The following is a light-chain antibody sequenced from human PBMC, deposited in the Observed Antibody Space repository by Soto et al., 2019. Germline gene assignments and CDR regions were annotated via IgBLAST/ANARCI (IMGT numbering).Light chain of an antibody. CDR2: GAS. J-gene: IGKJ4*01. CDR3: QQYNEWPPVT. CDR1: QSVSSN. V-gene: IGKV3-15*01. Sequence: ELVMTQSPATLSVSPGERATLSCRASQSVSSNLAWYQQKPGQAPRLLIHGASTRATGIPTRFSGSGSGTEFTLTISSLQSEDFAVYYCQQYNEWPPVTFGGGTKVEIK.